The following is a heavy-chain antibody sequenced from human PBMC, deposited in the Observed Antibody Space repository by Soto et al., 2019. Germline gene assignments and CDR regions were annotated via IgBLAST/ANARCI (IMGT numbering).Heavy chain of an antibody. CDR2: ISAYNGNT. CDR1: GSTFPCYG. V-gene: IGHV1-18*01. Sequence: ASVKVSCQASGSTFPCYGISWVRQALGQGLEGIEWISAYNGNTNYTQKLQGRVTMPTDTSTSAAYLELRSLRSDDTAVYYCARVREWYCSSTSCYFIPFDYWGQGTLVTVSS. J-gene: IGHJ4*02. CDR3: ARVREWYCSSTSCYFIPFDY. D-gene: IGHD2-2*01.